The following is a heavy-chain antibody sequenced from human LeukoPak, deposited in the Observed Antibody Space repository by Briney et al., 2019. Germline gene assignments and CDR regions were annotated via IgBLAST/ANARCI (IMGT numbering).Heavy chain of an antibody. J-gene: IGHJ4*02. CDR2: INPNRGDT. D-gene: IGHD6-13*01. CDR3: ARCTAAAGTYPLDY. V-gene: IGHV1-2*02. Sequence: ASVKVSCKASGYTFTDYYMHWVRQAPGQGLEWIGWINPNRGDTIFAQKFHGRVTVIKDTSISTAYMELSRLTSDDTAVYFCARCTAAAGTYPLDYWGQGTLVTVSS. CDR1: GYTFTDYY.